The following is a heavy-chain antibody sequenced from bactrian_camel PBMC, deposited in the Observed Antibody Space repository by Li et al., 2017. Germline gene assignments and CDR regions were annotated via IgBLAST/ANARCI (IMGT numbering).Heavy chain of an antibody. V-gene: IGHV3S53*01. D-gene: IGHD3*01. CDR1: GYTYSTNC. Sequence: VQLVESGGGLVQPGGSLRLSCVVSGYTYSTNCMGWFRQAPGKEREGVAYIRTIDGGTFYADSAQGRFTISRDNSKNTVYLQMNSLKPEDTAMYSCKPSSYIGSWCNVDYWGPGTQVTVS. J-gene: IGHJ4*01. CDR3: KPSSYIGSWCNVDY. CDR2: IRTIDGGT.